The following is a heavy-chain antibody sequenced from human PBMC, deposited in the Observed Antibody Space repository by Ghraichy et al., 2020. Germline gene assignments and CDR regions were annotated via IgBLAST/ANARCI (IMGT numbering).Heavy chain of an antibody. Sequence: SETLSLTCSVSNFPIDSGFYWGWIRQPPGKGLEWIGSIYHTGSTYSNPSLKSRVTLSVDTSKNPLSLKLTSVTAADTAIYFCARESGHDIDDYALAYWGPGTLVTVSS. CDR1: NFPIDSGFY. D-gene: IGHD4-17*01. CDR2: IYHTGST. V-gene: IGHV4-38-2*02. J-gene: IGHJ4*02. CDR3: ARESGHDIDDYALAY.